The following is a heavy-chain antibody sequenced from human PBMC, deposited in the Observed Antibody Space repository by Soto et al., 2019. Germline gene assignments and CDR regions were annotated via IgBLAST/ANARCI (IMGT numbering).Heavy chain of an antibody. CDR2: INTGNGYT. CDR3: TIIAATNTFDS. Sequence: ASVKVSCKASGYSFTAYAMHWVRQAPGQRPEWMGWINTGNGYTKYSQKFQGRVTITRDTSASRVYMELNSLRSEDTAIYYCTIIAATNTFDSWGQGTLVTVSS. J-gene: IGHJ4*02. V-gene: IGHV1-3*04. CDR1: GYSFTAYA. D-gene: IGHD1-7*01.